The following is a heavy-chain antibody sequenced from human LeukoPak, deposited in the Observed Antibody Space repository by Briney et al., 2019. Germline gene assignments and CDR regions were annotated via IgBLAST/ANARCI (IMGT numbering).Heavy chain of an antibody. J-gene: IGHJ6*02. D-gene: IGHD3-10*01. CDR1: GFTFNSHW. Sequence: GGSLRLSCEVSGFTFNSHWMHWVRQGPGKGLVWVSRINNDGSSTSHADSVKGRFTISRDNAKNTLYLQMNSLRAEDTAVYYCARDRGGFHYYGMDVWGLGTTVTVSS. CDR2: INNDGSST. CDR3: ARDRGGFHYYGMDV. V-gene: IGHV3-74*01.